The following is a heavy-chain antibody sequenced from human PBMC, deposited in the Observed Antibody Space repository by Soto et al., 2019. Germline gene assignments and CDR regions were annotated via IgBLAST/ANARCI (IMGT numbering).Heavy chain of an antibody. CDR3: ARGYYGDDAFDI. D-gene: IGHD4-17*01. Sequence: PGGSLRLSCAASGFTFSSYWMSWVRQAPGKGLEWVANIKQDGSERHYVESVKGRFTISRDNAKNSLYLQMNSLRAEDTAVYYCARGYYGDDAFDIWGQGTMVTVSS. V-gene: IGHV3-7*04. J-gene: IGHJ3*02. CDR2: IKQDGSER. CDR1: GFTFSSYW.